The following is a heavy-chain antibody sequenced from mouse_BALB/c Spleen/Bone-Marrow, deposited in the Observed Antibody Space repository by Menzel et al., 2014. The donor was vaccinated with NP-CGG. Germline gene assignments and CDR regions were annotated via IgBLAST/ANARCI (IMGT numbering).Heavy chain of an antibody. Sequence: EVKVEESGGGLVQPGGSRKLSCAASGFTFSSFGMHWVRQAPEKGLEWVAYISSGSSTIYYADTVKGRFTISRDNPKNTLFLQMTSLRSEDTAMYYCARDEDYAMDYWGQGTSVTVSS. CDR3: ARDEDYAMDY. CDR1: GFTFSSFG. CDR2: ISSGSSTI. V-gene: IGHV5-17*02. J-gene: IGHJ4*01.